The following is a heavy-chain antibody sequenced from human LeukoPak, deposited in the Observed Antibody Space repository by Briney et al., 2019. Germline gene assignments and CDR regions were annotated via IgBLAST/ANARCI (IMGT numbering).Heavy chain of an antibody. CDR2: ISSNGGST. V-gene: IGHV3-64*01. J-gene: IGHJ3*02. Sequence: GGSLRLSCAASGFTFSSYAMHWVRQAPGKGLEYVSAISSNGGSTYYANSVKGRFTISRDNSKNTLYLQMNSLRAEDTAVYYCAKFRIQLWLMADAFDIWGQGTMVTVSS. CDR3: AKFRIQLWLMADAFDI. CDR1: GFTFSSYA. D-gene: IGHD5-18*01.